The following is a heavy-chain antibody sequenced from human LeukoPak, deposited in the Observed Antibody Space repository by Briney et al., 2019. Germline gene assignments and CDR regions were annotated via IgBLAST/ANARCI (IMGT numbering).Heavy chain of an antibody. V-gene: IGHV3-74*01. CDR3: VREAPLAGDWYFDR. J-gene: IGHJ2*01. CDR1: GFIFSEYW. Sequence: PGGSLRLSCEVSGFIFSEYWMHWVRQGPGRGLEWVSRISKDANGTHYASSVEGRFTISRDNARNKVFLHMNNLRVEDTAVYYCVREAPLAGDWYFDRWGRGSLVTVSS. D-gene: IGHD6-19*01. CDR2: ISKDANGT.